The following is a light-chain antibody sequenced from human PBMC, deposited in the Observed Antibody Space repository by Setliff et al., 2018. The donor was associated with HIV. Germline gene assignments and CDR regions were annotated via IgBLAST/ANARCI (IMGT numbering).Light chain of an antibody. CDR3: QQYFFMPRT. V-gene: IGKV1-NL1*01. J-gene: IGKJ1*01. Sequence: DILMTQSPSSLSASIGDRVTISCRASLGISDSLAWYQQKPGTAPKLLLFAASRLESGVPSRFSASGSGTHYTLTISSLQPEDFATYYCQQYFFMPRTFGQGTKVDIK. CDR2: AAS. CDR1: LGISDS.